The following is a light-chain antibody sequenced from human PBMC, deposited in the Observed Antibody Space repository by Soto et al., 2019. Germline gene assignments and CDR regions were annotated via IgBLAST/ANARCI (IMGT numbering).Light chain of an antibody. CDR1: KLGDKY. CDR3: QAWDSNIVL. V-gene: IGLV3-1*01. J-gene: IGLJ3*02. CDR2: QDN. Sequence: SYELTQPPSVSVSPGQQATITCSGDKLGDKYACWFQQKPGQSPVLVICQDNKRPSGIPERFSGSNSGNTATLTISGTQAMDEADYYCQAWDSNIVLFGGGTQLTVL.